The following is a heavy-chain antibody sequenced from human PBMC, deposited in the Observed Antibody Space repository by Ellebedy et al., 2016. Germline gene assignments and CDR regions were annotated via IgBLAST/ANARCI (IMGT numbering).Heavy chain of an antibody. V-gene: IGHV1-3*04. J-gene: IGHJ4*02. CDR3: ARVLGSPVVGTGFFDY. Sequence: ASVKVSCKASGYTFTTYGIHWVRQAPGQSLEWMGWINTGNDDPKYSQKFQGRITITRDTSASTVYMELSSLRSEDTAVYFCARVLGSPVVGTGFFDYWGQGTLVTVSS. CDR1: GYTFTTYG. D-gene: IGHD6-13*01. CDR2: INTGNDDP.